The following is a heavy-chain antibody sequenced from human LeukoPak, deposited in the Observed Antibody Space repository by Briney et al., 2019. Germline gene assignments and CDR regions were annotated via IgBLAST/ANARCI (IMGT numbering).Heavy chain of an antibody. D-gene: IGHD2-8*01. CDR3: ARVADIVLMVYAITPGAFDI. CDR2: IYYSGST. J-gene: IGHJ3*02. V-gene: IGHV4-39*07. CDR1: GGSISSSSYY. Sequence: SETLSLTCTVSGGSISSSSYYWGWIRQPPGKGLEWIGSIYYSGSTYYNPSLKSRVTISVDTSKNQFSLKLSSVTAADTAVYYCARVADIVLMVYAITPGAFDIWGQGTMVTVSS.